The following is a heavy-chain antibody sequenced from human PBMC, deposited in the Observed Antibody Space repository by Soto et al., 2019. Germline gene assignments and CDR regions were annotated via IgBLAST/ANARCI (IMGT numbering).Heavy chain of an antibody. CDR1: GFTFSSYA. J-gene: IGHJ3*02. D-gene: IGHD3-22*01. CDR3: AKKTSSVYYHISGRDAFDI. CDR2: ISGSGGST. V-gene: IGHV3-23*01. Sequence: EVQLLESGGGLVQPGGSLRLSCAASGFTFSSYAMSWVRQAPGKGLEWVSAISGSGGSTYYADSVKGRFTISRDNSKNTLYLQMISLRAEDTALYYCAKKTSSVYYHISGRDAFDIVGQGTMVTVSS.